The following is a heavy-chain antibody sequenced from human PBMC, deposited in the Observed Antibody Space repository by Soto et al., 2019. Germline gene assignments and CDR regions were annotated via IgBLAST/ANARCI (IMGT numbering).Heavy chain of an antibody. V-gene: IGHV4-31*03. CDR3: ARGGITFTDRDAFDI. D-gene: IGHD3-10*01. J-gene: IGHJ3*02. Sequence: QVQLQESGPGLVKPSQTLSLTCTVSGGSISGSYYYWTWIRQHPGKGLEWIGYIYYSGSTHYNPSLKSRVDISVDTSKNQFSLKLSSLTAADTAVYYCARGGITFTDRDAFDIWGQGTMVTVSS. CDR2: IYYSGST. CDR1: GGSISGSYYY.